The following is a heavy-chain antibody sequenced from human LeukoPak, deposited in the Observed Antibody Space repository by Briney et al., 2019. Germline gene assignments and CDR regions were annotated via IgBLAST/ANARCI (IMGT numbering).Heavy chain of an antibody. J-gene: IGHJ5*02. Sequence: GGSLRLSCAASGFTFSSYGMHWVRQAPGKGLEWVSSISSSSSYIYYADSVKGRFTISRDNAKNSLYLQMNSLRAEDTAVYYCARTPYDSSGYYFYWFDPWGQGTLVTVSS. CDR2: ISSSSSYI. V-gene: IGHV3-21*01. D-gene: IGHD3-22*01. CDR1: GFTFSSYG. CDR3: ARTPYDSSGYYFYWFDP.